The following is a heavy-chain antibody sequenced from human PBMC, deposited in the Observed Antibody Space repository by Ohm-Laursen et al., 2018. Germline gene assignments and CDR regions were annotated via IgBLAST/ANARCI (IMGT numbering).Heavy chain of an antibody. V-gene: IGHV3-23*01. CDR1: GFTLDTYA. J-gene: IGHJ4*02. CDR3: AKDREDPPTPANDY. Sequence: SLRLSCTASGFTLDTYAMTWVRQAPTKGLEWVSSISGSGGSTYYADSVKGRFTISRDNSKNTLYLQMNGLRPEDTALYYCAKDREDPPTPANDYWGQGTLVTVSS. CDR2: ISGSGGST. D-gene: IGHD1-26*01.